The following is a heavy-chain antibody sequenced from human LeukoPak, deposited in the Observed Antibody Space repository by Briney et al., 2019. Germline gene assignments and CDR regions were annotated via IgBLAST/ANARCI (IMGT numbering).Heavy chain of an antibody. CDR3: ARTYSSSWYSGSYNWFDP. J-gene: IGHJ5*02. V-gene: IGHV4-39*07. Sequence: SETLSLTCTVSGGSISSGVYYWSWIRQPPGKGLEWIGEINHSGSTNYNPSLKSRVTISVDTSKNQFSLKLSSVTAADTAVYYCARTYSSSWYSGSYNWFDPWGQGTLVTVSS. D-gene: IGHD6-13*01. CDR1: GGSISSGVYY. CDR2: INHSGST.